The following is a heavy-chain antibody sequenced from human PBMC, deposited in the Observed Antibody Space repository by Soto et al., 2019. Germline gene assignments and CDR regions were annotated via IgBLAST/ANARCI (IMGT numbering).Heavy chain of an antibody. D-gene: IGHD1-1*01. CDR2: IYSGGST. J-gene: IGHJ6*02. CDR3: ARYLEDAYYYYYGMDV. Sequence: EVQLVESGGGLIQPGGSLRLSCAASGFTVSSNYMSWVRQAPGKGLEWVSVIYSGGSTYYADSVKGRFTISRDNSKNTLYLQMNSLRAEDTAVYYCARYLEDAYYYYYGMDVWGQGTTVTVSS. CDR1: GFTVSSNY. V-gene: IGHV3-53*01.